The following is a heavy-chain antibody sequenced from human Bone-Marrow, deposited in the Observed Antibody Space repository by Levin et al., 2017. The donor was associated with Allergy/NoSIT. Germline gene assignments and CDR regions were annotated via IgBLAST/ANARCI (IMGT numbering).Heavy chain of an antibody. CDR3: ARCDPWDYGFLKDGFDI. CDR1: GGTLSSYA. CDR2: IIPMFGTP. D-gene: IGHD4-17*01. V-gene: IGHV1-69*13. J-gene: IGHJ3*02. Sequence: ASVKVSCKAFGGTLSSYAISWVRQAPGQGLEWMGGIIPMFGTPAYAQTFQGRITITADESTSTVYMEVHSLRSEDTAVYVCARCDPWDYGFLKDGFDIWGQGTMVSVSS.